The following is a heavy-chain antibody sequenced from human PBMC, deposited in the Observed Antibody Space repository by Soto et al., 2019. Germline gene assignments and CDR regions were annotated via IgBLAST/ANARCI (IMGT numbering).Heavy chain of an antibody. CDR3: ATAVAARRGDWFDP. V-gene: IGHV4-31*03. CDR1: GGSISGGDYY. Sequence: QVQLQESGPGLVKPSQTLSLTCIVSGGSISGGDYYWSWICQDPGKGRGWIGYIYYSGSTYYCPSLKSRLTPSVDTSELQLSLNLSAVTAADRARCYCATAVAARRGDWFDPWGQGTLVTLSS. J-gene: IGHJ5*01. CDR2: IYYSGST. D-gene: IGHD6-6*01.